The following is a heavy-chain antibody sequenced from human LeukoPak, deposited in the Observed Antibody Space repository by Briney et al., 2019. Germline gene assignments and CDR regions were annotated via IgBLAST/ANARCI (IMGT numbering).Heavy chain of an antibody. CDR2: INQDGSEK. V-gene: IGHV3-7*01. D-gene: IGHD1-26*01. J-gene: IGHJ4*02. CDR1: GFTFSSYW. CDR3: SRDRVVGPTEFDY. Sequence: GGSLRLSCAASGFTFSSYWMSWVRQAPGKGLEWVANINQDGSEKYYVDSVKGRFTISRDNAKNSLYLQMNSLRAEDTAVYYCSRDRVVGPTEFDYWGQGTLVAVSS.